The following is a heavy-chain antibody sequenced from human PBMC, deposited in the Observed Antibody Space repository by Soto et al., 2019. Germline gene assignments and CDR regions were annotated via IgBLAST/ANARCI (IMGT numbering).Heavy chain of an antibody. Sequence: EVQLVESGGGLVQPGGSLRLSCAASGFTFSSHWMHWVRQAPGKGLVWVSRINIDGSGTDYTDSVKRRFTISRDNAKKRLYVHMNKLRVDDTAVYHCVRGSSDWNGIDYWGQGTLVTVSS. V-gene: IGHV3-74*01. CDR2: INIDGSGT. CDR1: GFTFSSHW. J-gene: IGHJ4*02. CDR3: VRGSSDWNGIDY. D-gene: IGHD1-1*01.